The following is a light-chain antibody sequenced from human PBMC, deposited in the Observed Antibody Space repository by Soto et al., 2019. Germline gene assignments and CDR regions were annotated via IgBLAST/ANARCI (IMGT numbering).Light chain of an antibody. J-gene: IGLJ2*01. CDR1: SSNIGNNY. CDR2: DNN. CDR3: GTWDSSLSAVV. V-gene: IGLV1-51*01. Sequence: QSVLTQPPSVSAAPXQKVTISCSGSSSNIGNNYVSWYQQLPGTAPKLLIYDNNKRPSGIPDRFSGSKSGTSATLGITGLQTGDEADYYCGTWDSSLSAVVFGGGTKLTVL.